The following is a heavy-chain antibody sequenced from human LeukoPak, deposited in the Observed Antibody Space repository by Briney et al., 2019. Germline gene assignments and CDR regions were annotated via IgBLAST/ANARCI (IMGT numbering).Heavy chain of an antibody. J-gene: IGHJ6*02. CDR2: IKQDGSEK. CDR1: GFVFSDYP. V-gene: IGHV3-7*03. CDR3: ARSYYYYGMDV. Sequence: PGGSLRLSCSASGFVFSDYPLHWIRQAPGKGLEWVANIKQDGSEKYYVDSVKGRFTISRDNAKNSLYLQMNSLRAEDTAVYYCARSYYYYGMDVWGQGTTVTVSS.